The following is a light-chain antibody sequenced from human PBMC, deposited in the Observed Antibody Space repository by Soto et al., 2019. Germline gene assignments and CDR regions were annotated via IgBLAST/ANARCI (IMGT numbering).Light chain of an antibody. CDR1: SSNIGSNY. V-gene: IGLV1-47*02. CDR2: SNN. J-gene: IGLJ2*01. Sequence: QSVLTQPPSASGTPGQRVTISCSGSSSNIGSNYVYWYQQLPGTAPKLLIYSNNQRPSGVPDRFSGSKSGTSASLAISGLRSEDEADYYCAAWEDSLSVVFGGGTKLTV. CDR3: AAWEDSLSVV.